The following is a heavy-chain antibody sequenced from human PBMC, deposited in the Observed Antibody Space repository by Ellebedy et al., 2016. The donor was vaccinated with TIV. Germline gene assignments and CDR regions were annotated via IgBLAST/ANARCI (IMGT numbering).Heavy chain of an antibody. V-gene: IGHV3-48*02. J-gene: IGHJ6*02. CDR1: GFTFSSYS. D-gene: IGHD2-15*01. Sequence: GESLKISCAASGFTFSSYSINWVRQAPGKGLEWVSYIRSSSSTIYYADSVKGRFTISRHNAQNSLYLQMNSLRDEEKAVYYCARCCRSGSCYYFYGMDVWGQGTTVTDSS. CDR2: IRSSSSTI. CDR3: ARCCRSGSCYYFYGMDV.